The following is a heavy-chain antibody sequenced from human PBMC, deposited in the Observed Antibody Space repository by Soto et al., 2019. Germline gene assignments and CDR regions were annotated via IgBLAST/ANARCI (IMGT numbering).Heavy chain of an antibody. CDR2: INRDGSEA. CDR1: GFSFSSYW. J-gene: IGHJ4*02. Sequence: TGGSLRLSCAASGFSFSSYWMHWVRQAPGKGLVWVSRINRDGSEANYADSVKGRFTISRDNAKDMLYLQLNSLRAEDTAVYYCAKDLHIAATDCWGQGTLVTVSS. D-gene: IGHD6-13*01. V-gene: IGHV3-74*01. CDR3: AKDLHIAATDC.